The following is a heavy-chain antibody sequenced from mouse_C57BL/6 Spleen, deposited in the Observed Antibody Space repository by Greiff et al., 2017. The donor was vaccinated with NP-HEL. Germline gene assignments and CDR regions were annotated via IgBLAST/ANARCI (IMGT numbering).Heavy chain of an antibody. V-gene: IGHV1-69*01. J-gene: IGHJ1*03. Sequence: QVQLQQPGAELVMPGASVKLSCKASGYTFTSYWMHWVKQRPGQGLEWIGEIDPSDSYTNYNQKFKGKSTLTVDKSSSTAYMQLSSLTSEDSAVYYCARSLTTVVHYWYFDVWGTGTTVTVSS. D-gene: IGHD1-1*01. CDR1: GYTFTSYW. CDR3: ARSLTTVVHYWYFDV. CDR2: IDPSDSYT.